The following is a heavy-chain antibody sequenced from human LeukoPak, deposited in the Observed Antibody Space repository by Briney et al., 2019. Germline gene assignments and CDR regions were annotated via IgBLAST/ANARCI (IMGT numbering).Heavy chain of an antibody. CDR2: INPNSGGT. Sequence: ASVKVSCKASGYTFTGYYMHWVRQAPGQGLEWMGWINPNSGGTNYAQKFQGRVTMTRDTSISTAYMELSRLRSDDTAVYYCARGLIGYCSGTSCRRYYFDYWGQGTLVTVSS. J-gene: IGHJ4*02. V-gene: IGHV1-2*02. D-gene: IGHD2-2*03. CDR3: ARGLIGYCSGTSCRRYYFDY. CDR1: GYTFTGYY.